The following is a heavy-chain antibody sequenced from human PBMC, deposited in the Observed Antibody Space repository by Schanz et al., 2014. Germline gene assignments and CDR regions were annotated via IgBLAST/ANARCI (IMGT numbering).Heavy chain of an antibody. CDR1: GFIFSNYA. CDR3: ARDRRNADLDY. Sequence: EVQLVESGGGLIQPGGSLRLSCAASGFIFSNYAMAWVRQPPGRGLEWVSYIGNGGVTIYYADSVKGRFTISRDNSKNSLYLQMNSLRAEDTALYYCARDRRNADLDYWGQGTLVTVSS. CDR2: IGNGGVTI. D-gene: IGHD1-1*01. V-gene: IGHV3-48*04. J-gene: IGHJ4*02.